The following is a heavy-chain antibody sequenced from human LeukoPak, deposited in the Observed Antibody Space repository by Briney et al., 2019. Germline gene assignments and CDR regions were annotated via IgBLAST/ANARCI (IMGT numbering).Heavy chain of an antibody. CDR2: IYTSGST. V-gene: IGHV4-61*02. CDR1: GGSISSGSYY. D-gene: IGHD2-2*01. J-gene: IGHJ6*03. Sequence: SETLSLTCTVSGGSISSGSYYWSWIRQPAGKGLEWIGRIYTSGSTNYNPSLKSRVTISVDTSKNQFSLKLSSVTAADTAVYYCARGAIVVVPAATAPGYYYYYMDVWGKGTTVTVSS. CDR3: ARGAIVVVPAATAPGYYYYYMDV.